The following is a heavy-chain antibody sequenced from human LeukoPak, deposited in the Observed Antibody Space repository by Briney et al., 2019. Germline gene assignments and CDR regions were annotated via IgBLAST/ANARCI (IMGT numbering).Heavy chain of an antibody. CDR3: ATPTGY. V-gene: IGHV3-30-3*01. CDR2: ISYDGSNK. CDR1: GFTFSSYA. D-gene: IGHD4-17*01. Sequence: GGSLRLSCAASGFTFSSYAMHWVRQAPGKGLEWVAVISYDGSNKYYADSVKGRFTISRDNSKSTLYLQMNSLRPEDTAVYYCATPTGYWGQGTLVTVSS. J-gene: IGHJ4*02.